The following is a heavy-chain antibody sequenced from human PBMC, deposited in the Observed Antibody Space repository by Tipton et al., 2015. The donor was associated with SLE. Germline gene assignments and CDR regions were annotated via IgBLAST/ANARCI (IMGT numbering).Heavy chain of an antibody. CDR3: ARDPQVDARAPAAW. D-gene: IGHD5-12*01. J-gene: IGHJ4*02. V-gene: IGHV4-38-2*02. CDR2: IYHSGST. Sequence: TLSLTCTVSGYSISSGYYWAWIRQPPGKGLEWIASIYHSGSTFYNLSLKSRVTISADTSKNQLSLRLTSVTAADTAVYYCARDPQVDARAPAAWWGQGTLVIVSS. CDR1: GYSISSGYY.